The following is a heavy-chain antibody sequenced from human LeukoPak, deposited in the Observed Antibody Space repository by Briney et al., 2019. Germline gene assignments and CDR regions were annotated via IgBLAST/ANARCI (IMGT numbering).Heavy chain of an antibody. J-gene: IGHJ3*02. V-gene: IGHV4-4*07. CDR2: IYTSGST. Sequence: SETLSLTCTVPGGSISSYYWSWIRQPAGKGLEWIGRIYTSGSTNYNPSLRSRVNMSIDTSKNQFSLKVISVTAADTAVYYCARYGSGSYLDPFDIWGQGTMVIVSS. D-gene: IGHD3-10*01. CDR1: GGSISSYY. CDR3: ARYGSGSYLDPFDI.